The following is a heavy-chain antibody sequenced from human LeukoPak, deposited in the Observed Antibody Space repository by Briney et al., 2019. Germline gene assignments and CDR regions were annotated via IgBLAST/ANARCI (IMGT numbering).Heavy chain of an antibody. J-gene: IGHJ4*02. CDR1: GYSFVGYG. Sequence: ASVKVSCKASGYSFVGYGITWVRQAPGQGLEWMGWFNPENGNTNYAQKVQGRVTMTADTSTSTSYMELRSLRSDDTAVYYCAREGTTVTTSLDYWGQGTLVTVSS. CDR2: FNPENGNT. CDR3: AREGTTVTTSLDY. D-gene: IGHD4-17*01. V-gene: IGHV1-18*01.